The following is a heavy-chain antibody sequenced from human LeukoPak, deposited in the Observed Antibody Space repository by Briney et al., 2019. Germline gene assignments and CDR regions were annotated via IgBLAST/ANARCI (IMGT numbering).Heavy chain of an antibody. Sequence: PGGSLRLSCAASGFTFSSYEMNWVRQAPGKGLEWVSYISSSGSTIYYADSVKGRFTISRDNAKNSLYLQMNSLRAEDTAVYYCARGVLLGSSHTKPIDYWGQGTLVTVSS. D-gene: IGHD6-13*01. CDR1: GFTFSSYE. CDR2: ISSSGSTI. J-gene: IGHJ4*02. V-gene: IGHV3-48*03. CDR3: ARGVLLGSSHTKPIDY.